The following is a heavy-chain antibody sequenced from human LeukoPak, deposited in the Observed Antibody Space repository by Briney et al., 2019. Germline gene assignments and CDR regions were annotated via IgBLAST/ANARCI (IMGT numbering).Heavy chain of an antibody. CDR2: INHSGST. Sequence: SETLSLTCAVYGGSFSGYYWSWIRQPPVKGLEWIGEINHSGSTNYNPSLKSRVTISVDTSKNQFSLKLSSVTAADTAVYYCARLKWELLHFGYFDYWGQGTLVTVSS. J-gene: IGHJ4*02. D-gene: IGHD1-26*01. CDR3: ARLKWELLHFGYFDY. V-gene: IGHV4-34*01. CDR1: GGSFSGYY.